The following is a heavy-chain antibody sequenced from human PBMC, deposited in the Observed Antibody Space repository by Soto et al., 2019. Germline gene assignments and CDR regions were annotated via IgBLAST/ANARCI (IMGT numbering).Heavy chain of an antibody. CDR1: GFTFSSYA. V-gene: IGHV3-23*01. D-gene: IGHD2-2*01. J-gene: IGHJ5*02. CDR3: VKDGVLVVVPAGWFDP. CDR2: ISGSGGST. Sequence: PVGSLRLSCAASGFTFSSYAMSWVRQAPGKGLEWVSAISGSGGSTYYADSVKGRFTISRDNSKNTLYLQMNSLRAEDTAVYYCVKDGVLVVVPAGWFDPWGQGTLVSVSS.